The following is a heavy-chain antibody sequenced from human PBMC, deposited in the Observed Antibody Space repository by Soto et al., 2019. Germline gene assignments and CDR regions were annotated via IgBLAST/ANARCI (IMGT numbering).Heavy chain of an antibody. D-gene: IGHD3-22*01. CDR1: GGSISSYY. CDR3: ARDSGVDSSAYYFDY. J-gene: IGHJ4*02. V-gene: IGHV4-4*07. Sequence: SETLSLTCTVSGGSISSYYCSWIRQPAGKGLEWIGRIYTSGSTNYNPSLKSRVTMSVDTSKNQFSLKLSSVTAADTAVYYCARDSGVDSSAYYFDYWGQGTLVTAPQ. CDR2: IYTSGST.